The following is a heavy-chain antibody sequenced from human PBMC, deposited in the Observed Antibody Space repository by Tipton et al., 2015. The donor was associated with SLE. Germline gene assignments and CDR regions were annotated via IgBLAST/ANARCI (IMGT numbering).Heavy chain of an antibody. CDR3: ARADAWP. Sequence: TLSLTCTVSGYSISSGYYWGWIRQPPGKGLEWIGSIYHSGSTYYNPSLKSRVTISVDTSKNQFSLKLSSVTAADTAVYYCARADAWPWGQGTLVTVSS. CDR2: IYHSGST. J-gene: IGHJ5*02. CDR1: GYSISSGYY. V-gene: IGHV4-38-2*02.